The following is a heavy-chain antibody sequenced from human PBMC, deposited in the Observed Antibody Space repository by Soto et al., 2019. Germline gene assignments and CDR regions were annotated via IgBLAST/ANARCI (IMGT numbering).Heavy chain of an antibody. CDR3: ASVVYYDFWSGQKDYGMDV. J-gene: IGHJ6*02. CDR1: GGTFSSYA. V-gene: IGHV1-69*13. Sequence: GASVKVSCKASGGTFSSYAISWVRQAPGQGLEWMGGIIPIFGTANYAQKFQGRVTITADESTSTAYMELSSLRSEDTAVYYCASVVYYDFWSGQKDYGMDVWGQGTTVTVSS. CDR2: IIPIFGTA. D-gene: IGHD3-3*01.